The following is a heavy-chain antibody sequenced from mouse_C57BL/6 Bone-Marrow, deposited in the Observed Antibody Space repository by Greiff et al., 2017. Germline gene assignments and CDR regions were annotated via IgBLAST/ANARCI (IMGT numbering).Heavy chain of an antibody. CDR1: GYTFTSYW. Sequence: QLQLSGAELANPGVSVKLSCKASGYTFTSYWMHWVKQRPGQGLEGIGYINPSSGYAKYTQKFKDKATLTADKSSSTAYMQQSSLTYEESAVYYCASNYWFAYWGQGTLVTVSA. CDR3: ASNYWFAY. CDR2: INPSSGYA. D-gene: IGHD1-3*01. V-gene: IGHV1-7*01. J-gene: IGHJ3*01.